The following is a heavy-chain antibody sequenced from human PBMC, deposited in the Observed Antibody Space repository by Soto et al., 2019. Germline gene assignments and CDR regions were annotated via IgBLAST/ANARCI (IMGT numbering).Heavy chain of an antibody. J-gene: IGHJ5*02. CDR2: IYYSGST. V-gene: IGHV4-59*01. D-gene: IGHD3-22*01. Sequence: SETLSLTCTVSGGSISSYYWSWIRQPPGKGLEWIGYIYYSGSTNYNPSLKSRVTISVDTSKNQFSLKLSSVTAADTAVYYCARWRDYYDSSGFNWFDPWGQGTLVTVSS. CDR1: GGSISSYY. CDR3: ARWRDYYDSSGFNWFDP.